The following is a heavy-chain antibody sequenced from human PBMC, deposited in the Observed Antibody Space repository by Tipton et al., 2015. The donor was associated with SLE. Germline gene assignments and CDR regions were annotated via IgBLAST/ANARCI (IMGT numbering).Heavy chain of an antibody. D-gene: IGHD1-1*01. CDR2: IYYSGST. V-gene: IGHV4-38-2*01. J-gene: IGHJ4*02. CDR3: ARLVEVYFDY. CDR1: GYSISSGYY. Sequence: TLSLTCAVSGYSISSGYYWGWIRQPPGKGLEWIGSIYYSGSTYYNPSLKSRVTISVDTSKNQFSLKLNSVTAADTAVYFCARLVEVYFDYWGQGTLVTVSS.